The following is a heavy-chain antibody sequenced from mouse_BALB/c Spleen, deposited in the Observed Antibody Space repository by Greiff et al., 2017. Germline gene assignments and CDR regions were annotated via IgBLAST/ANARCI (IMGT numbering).Heavy chain of an antibody. CDR3: ARSRYDGYDY. V-gene: IGHV1-80*01. CDR2: IYPGDGDT. J-gene: IGHJ2*01. D-gene: IGHD2-3*01. CDR1: GYVFSSYW. Sequence: VQLQQSGAELVRPGSSVKISCKASGYVFSSYWMNWVKQRPGQGLEWIGQIYPGDGDTNYNGKFKGKATLTADKSSSTAYMQLSSLTSEDSAVYFCARSRYDGYDYWGQGTTLTVSS.